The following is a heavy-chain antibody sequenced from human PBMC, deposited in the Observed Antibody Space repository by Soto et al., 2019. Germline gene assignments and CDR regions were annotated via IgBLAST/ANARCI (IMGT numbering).Heavy chain of an antibody. V-gene: IGHV2-5*02. CDR1: GFSLSSTRMA. CDR2: IYWDDDK. J-gene: IGHJ4*02. D-gene: IGHD6-19*01. Sequence: QITLKESGPTLVKPTQTLTLTCTFSGFSLSSTRMAVGWIRQPPGQALEWLALIYWDDDKRYSPFLKSRLTITKDTSNNQVVLTMSNMDPVDTARYYCAHIVVAGLGYYFDYWGQGTLVNVSS. CDR3: AHIVVAGLGYYFDY.